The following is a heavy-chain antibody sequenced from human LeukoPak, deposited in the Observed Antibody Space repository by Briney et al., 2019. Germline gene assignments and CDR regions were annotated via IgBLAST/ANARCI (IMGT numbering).Heavy chain of an antibody. J-gene: IGHJ6*03. Sequence: PSQTLSLTCTVSGGSISSYYWSWIRQPPGKGLEWIGYIYYSGSTNYNPPLKSRVTISVDTSKNQFSLKLSSVTAADTAVYYCARDIAVAATDYYYYMDVWGKGTTVTVSS. D-gene: IGHD6-19*01. CDR3: ARDIAVAATDYYYYMDV. V-gene: IGHV4-59*12. CDR2: IYYSGST. CDR1: GGSISSYY.